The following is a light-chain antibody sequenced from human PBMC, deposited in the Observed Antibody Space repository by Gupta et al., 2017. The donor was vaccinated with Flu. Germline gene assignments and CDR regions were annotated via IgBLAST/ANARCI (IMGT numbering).Light chain of an antibody. CDR1: QSVSSN. J-gene: IGKJ5*01. CDR3: QQYNNWPPSIT. Sequence: EIVMTQSPATLSVSPGGRATLSCRASQSVSSNLAWYQQKPGQAPRLLIHGAFTRATGIPARFSGSWSGTEVTLTISSLQSEDFAVYYCQQYNNWPPSITFGQGTRLEIK. CDR2: GAF. V-gene: IGKV3-15*01.